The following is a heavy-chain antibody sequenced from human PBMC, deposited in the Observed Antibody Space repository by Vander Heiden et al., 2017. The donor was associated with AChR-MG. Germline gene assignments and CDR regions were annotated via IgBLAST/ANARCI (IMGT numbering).Heavy chain of an antibody. CDR3: AREGQHCSSTSCYVDY. CDR1: GFTFSSYS. J-gene: IGHJ4*02. Sequence: EVQLVESGAGLVKPGGSLRLSCAASGFTFSSYSMNWVRQAPGKGLEWVSSISSSSSYIYYADSVKGRFTISRDNAKNSLYLQMNSLRAEDTAVYYCAREGQHCSSTSCYVDYWGQGTLVTVSS. D-gene: IGHD2-2*01. CDR2: ISSSSSYI. V-gene: IGHV3-21*01.